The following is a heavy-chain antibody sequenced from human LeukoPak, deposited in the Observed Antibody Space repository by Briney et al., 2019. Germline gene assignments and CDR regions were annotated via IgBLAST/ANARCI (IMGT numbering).Heavy chain of an antibody. Sequence: ASVKVSCKASGYTFTGYYMHWVRQAPGQGLEWMGIINPSGGSTSYAQKFQGRVTMTRNTSISTAYMELSSLRSEDTAVYYCARESPSLGLDYWGQGTLVTVSS. CDR2: INPSGGST. CDR3: ARESPSLGLDY. J-gene: IGHJ4*02. CDR1: GYTFTGYY. D-gene: IGHD7-27*01. V-gene: IGHV1-46*01.